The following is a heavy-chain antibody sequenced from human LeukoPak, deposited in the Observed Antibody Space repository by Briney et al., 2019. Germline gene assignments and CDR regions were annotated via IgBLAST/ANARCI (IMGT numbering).Heavy chain of an antibody. J-gene: IGHJ4*02. V-gene: IGHV4-34*01. D-gene: IGHD5-12*01. CDR2: INHSGST. CDR1: GGSFSGYY. Sequence: SETLSLTCAVYGGSFSGYYWSWIRQPPGKGLEWIGEINHSGSTNYNPSLKSRVTISVDTSKNEFTLKLSSVTAADTAVYYCARHRGYDAFDYWGQGTLVTVSS. CDR3: ARHRGYDAFDY.